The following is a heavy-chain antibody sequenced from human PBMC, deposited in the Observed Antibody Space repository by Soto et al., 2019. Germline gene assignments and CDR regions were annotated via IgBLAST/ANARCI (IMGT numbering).Heavy chain of an antibody. D-gene: IGHD1-1*01. Sequence: SETLSLTCTVSGGSVSSDISYYWTWIRQPPGKGLEWIGHIYNNGNTNYNPSLKSRVTISLDTSKNQFSLKLTSVTAADTALYYCAREYNPWGQGTLVTVSS. V-gene: IGHV4-61*01. CDR3: AREYNP. J-gene: IGHJ5*02. CDR2: IYNNGNT. CDR1: GGSVSSDISYY.